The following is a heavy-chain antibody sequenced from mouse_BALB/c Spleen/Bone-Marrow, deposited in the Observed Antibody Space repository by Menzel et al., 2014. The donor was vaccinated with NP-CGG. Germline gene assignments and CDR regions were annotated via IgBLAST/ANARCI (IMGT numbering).Heavy chain of an antibody. V-gene: IGHV1-4*01. CDR3: ARWANWDGFAY. J-gene: IGHJ3*01. Sequence: VQLQQSGAELARPGASVKMSCKASGYTFTSYTMHWVKQRPGQGLEWIGYINPSSGYTNYNQKFKDKATLTADKSSSTACMQLSSLTSEDSAVYYCARWANWDGFAYWGQGTLVTVSA. D-gene: IGHD4-1*02. CDR1: GYTFTSYT. CDR2: INPSSGYT.